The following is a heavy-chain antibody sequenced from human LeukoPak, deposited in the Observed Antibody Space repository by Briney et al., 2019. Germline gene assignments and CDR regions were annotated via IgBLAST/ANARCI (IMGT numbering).Heavy chain of an antibody. CDR3: ARDRWQQLEEFDY. CDR2: IYYGGTS. D-gene: IGHD6-13*01. CDR1: GDSISSSGYY. Sequence: SETLSLTCTVSGDSISSSGYYWGWIRQSPAKGLEWIGSIYYGGTSYYNPSLKSRVTISVDTSKNQFSLKLSSVTAADTAVYYCARDRWQQLEEFDYWGQGTLVTVSS. V-gene: IGHV4-39*07. J-gene: IGHJ4*02.